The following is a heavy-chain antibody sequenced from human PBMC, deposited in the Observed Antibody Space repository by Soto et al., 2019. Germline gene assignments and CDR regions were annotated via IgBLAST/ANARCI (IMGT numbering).Heavy chain of an antibody. J-gene: IGHJ4*02. CDR3: ARDLSGYYAYWDY. CDR1: GFTFSSYS. D-gene: IGHD3-22*01. Sequence: GSLRLSCAASGFTFSSYSMNWVRQAPGKGLEWVSYISSSSSTIYYADSVKGRFTISRDNAKNSLYLQMNSLRAEDTAVYYCARDLSGYYAYWDYWGQGTLVTVSS. CDR2: ISSSSSTI. V-gene: IGHV3-48*01.